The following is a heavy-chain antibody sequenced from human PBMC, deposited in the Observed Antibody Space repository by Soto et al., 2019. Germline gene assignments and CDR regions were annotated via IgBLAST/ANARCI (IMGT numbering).Heavy chain of an antibody. V-gene: IGHV3-33*01. CDR2: IWNDGIRK. J-gene: IGHJ4*02. CDR1: GFTLSKYG. Sequence: PGGSLRLSCAASGFTLSKYGMHWVRQAPGKGLEWVALIWNDGIRKVYVDSVKGRFTISRDNSKNTLDLQMNNLRDEDTAVYYCARDDDNDANALDYWGPGTLVTVSS. CDR3: ARDDDNDANALDY.